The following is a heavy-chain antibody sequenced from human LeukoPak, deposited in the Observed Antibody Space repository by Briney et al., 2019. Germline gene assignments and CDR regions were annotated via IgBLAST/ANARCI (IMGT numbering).Heavy chain of an antibody. J-gene: IGHJ6*03. CDR1: GFTFSSYD. Sequence: GGSLSLSCAASGFTFSSYDMHWVRQATGKGLEWVSAIGTAGDTYYPGSVKGRFTISRENAKNSLYLQMNSLRVGDTAVYYSARANPTRYYYYMDVWGKRTTVTVSS. CDR3: ARANPTRYYYYMDV. CDR2: IGTAGDT. V-gene: IGHV3-13*01.